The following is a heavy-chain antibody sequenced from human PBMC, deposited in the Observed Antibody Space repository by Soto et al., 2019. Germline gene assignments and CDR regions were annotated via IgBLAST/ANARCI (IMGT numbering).Heavy chain of an antibody. CDR1: GGTFSSYA. V-gene: IGHV1-69*13. CDR3: VGRGTLAYCGGDCYDYFDY. Sequence: GPPVKVSFKASGGTFSSYAISWVRQAPGQGLEWMGGIIPIFGTANYAQKFQGRVTITADESTSTAYMELSSLRSEDTAVYYCVGRGTLAYCGGDCYDYFDYWGQGTLVTVSS. D-gene: IGHD2-21*02. CDR2: IIPIFGTA. J-gene: IGHJ4*02.